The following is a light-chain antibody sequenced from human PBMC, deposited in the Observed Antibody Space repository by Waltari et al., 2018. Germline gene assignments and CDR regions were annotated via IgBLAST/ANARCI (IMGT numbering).Light chain of an antibody. CDR3: QQYNSYSGT. V-gene: IGKV1-5*03. CDR1: QSISSW. CDR2: KAS. Sequence: DIQMTQSPSTLSASVGDSVTITCRASQSISSWLAWYQQKPGKAPKLLIYKASSLESGVPSRFSGSGSGTEFTLTISSLQPDDFATYYCQQYNSYSGTFGQGTKVEIK. J-gene: IGKJ1*01.